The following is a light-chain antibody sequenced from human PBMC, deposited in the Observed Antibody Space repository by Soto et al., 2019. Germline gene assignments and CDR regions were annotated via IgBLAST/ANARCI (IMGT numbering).Light chain of an antibody. Sequence: EIVLTQSPATLSLSPGERATLSCRASQSVSSYLGWYQQKPGQAPRILIYGASDRATGIPARFSGSGSGTDFTLTISSLEPEDFAVYYCQQRSSWPRTFGQGTKVEI. J-gene: IGKJ1*01. V-gene: IGKV3-11*01. CDR3: QQRSSWPRT. CDR1: QSVSSY. CDR2: GAS.